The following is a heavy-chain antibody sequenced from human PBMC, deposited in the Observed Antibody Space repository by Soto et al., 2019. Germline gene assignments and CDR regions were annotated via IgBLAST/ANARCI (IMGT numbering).Heavy chain of an antibody. CDR1: GGSISSYY. CDR2: IYYSGST. Sequence: SETLSLTCTVSGGSISSYYWSWIRQPPGKGLEWIGYIYYSGSTNYNPSLKSRVTISVDTSKNQFSLKLSSVTATDTAVYYCARDTRTGTGPYYYYGLDVWGQGTTVTVSS. V-gene: IGHV4-59*01. D-gene: IGHD1-7*01. CDR3: ARDTRTGTGPYYYYGLDV. J-gene: IGHJ6*02.